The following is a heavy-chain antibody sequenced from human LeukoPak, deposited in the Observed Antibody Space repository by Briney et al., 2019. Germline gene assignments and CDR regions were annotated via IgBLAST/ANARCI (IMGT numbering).Heavy chain of an antibody. CDR2: ISDSSRHI. V-gene: IGHV3-21*01. Sequence: GSLRLSFAASGFTFSRYSVNWGRQAPGKGREWVSCISDSSRHIYYTDSVKGRFTISRDNAKSSASLQMNSLRVDDTAVYYCARAYTNGDYLDYWGQGTLVTVSS. CDR1: GFTFSRYS. CDR3: ARAYTNGDYLDY. J-gene: IGHJ4*02. D-gene: IGHD4-17*01.